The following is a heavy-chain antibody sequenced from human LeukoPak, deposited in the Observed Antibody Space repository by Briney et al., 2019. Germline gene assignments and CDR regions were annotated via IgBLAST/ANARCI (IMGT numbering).Heavy chain of an antibody. J-gene: IGHJ3*02. Sequence: GESLKISCKGSGYSFTSYWIGWVRRMPGKGLEWMGIIYPGDSDTRYSTSFQGQVTISADKSISTAYLQWSSLKASDTAMYYCARHRGSSWDHDAFDIWGQGTMVTVSS. CDR1: GYSFTSYW. CDR2: IYPGDSDT. CDR3: ARHRGSSWDHDAFDI. D-gene: IGHD6-13*01. V-gene: IGHV5-51*01.